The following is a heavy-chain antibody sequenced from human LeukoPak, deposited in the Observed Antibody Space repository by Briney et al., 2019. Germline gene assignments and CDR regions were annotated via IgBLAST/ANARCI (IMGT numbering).Heavy chain of an antibody. D-gene: IGHD3-10*01. CDR3: ARDLSLRGVIIYFDY. CDR2: ISTSNSYI. CDR1: GFTFTSYS. Sequence: GGSLRLSCAASGFTFTSYSMSWVRQAPGKGLEWVSSISTSNSYIYYADSVKGRFTISRDNAKNSLYLQMNSLRAEDTAVYYCARDLSLRGVIIYFDYWGQGTLVTVSS. J-gene: IGHJ4*02. V-gene: IGHV3-21*01.